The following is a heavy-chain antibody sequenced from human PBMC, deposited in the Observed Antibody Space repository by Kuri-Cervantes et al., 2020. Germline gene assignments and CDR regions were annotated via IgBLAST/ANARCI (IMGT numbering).Heavy chain of an antibody. CDR3: AAMTTVTPNWFDP. D-gene: IGHD4-17*01. CDR2: IVVGSSNT. J-gene: IGHJ5*02. Sequence: SVKVSCKASGFTFTSSAVQWVRQARGQRLEWIGWIVVGSSNTNYAQKFQERVTITRDMSTSTAYMELSSLRSEDTAVYYCAAMTTVTPNWFDPWGQGTLVTVSS. V-gene: IGHV1-58*01. CDR1: GFTFTSSA.